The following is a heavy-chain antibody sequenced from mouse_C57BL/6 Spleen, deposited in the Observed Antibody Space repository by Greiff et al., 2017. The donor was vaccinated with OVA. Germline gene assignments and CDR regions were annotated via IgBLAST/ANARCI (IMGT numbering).Heavy chain of an antibody. J-gene: IGHJ4*01. Sequence: QVTLKVSGPGILQSSQTLSLTCSFSGFSLSTSGMGVSWIRQPPGKGLEWLAHIYWDDDKRYNPFLKSRLTISKDTSRNQVFLKITSVDTAYTATYYCARSPSYYGEAMDYWGQGTSVTVSS. CDR3: ARSPSYYGEAMDY. D-gene: IGHD1-1*01. CDR1: GFSLSTSGMG. CDR2: IYWDDDK. V-gene: IGHV8-12*01.